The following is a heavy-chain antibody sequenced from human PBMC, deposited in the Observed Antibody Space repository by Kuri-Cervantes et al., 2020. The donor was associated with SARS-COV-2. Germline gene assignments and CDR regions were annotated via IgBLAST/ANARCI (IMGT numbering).Heavy chain of an antibody. Sequence: GESLKISCAASGFPFRGYTYFWVRQAPGKGLEWVAVISYEGRGENYADSVRGRFSISRDNSKNTVDLHMNNLRADDTGVYYCARDLTPAAFDIWGQGTMVTVSS. CDR3: ARDLTPAAFDI. CDR1: GFPFRGYT. J-gene: IGHJ3*02. D-gene: IGHD3-9*01. V-gene: IGHV3-30*04. CDR2: ISYEGRGE.